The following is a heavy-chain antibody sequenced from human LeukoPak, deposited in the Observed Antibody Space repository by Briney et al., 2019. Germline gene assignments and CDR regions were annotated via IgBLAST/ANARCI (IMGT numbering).Heavy chain of an antibody. D-gene: IGHD6-13*01. V-gene: IGHV1-69*05. Sequence: SVKVSCKASGGTFSSYAISWVRQAPGQGLEWMGGIIPIFGTANYAQKFQGRVTITTDESTSTAYMELSSLRSEDTAVYYCARTQAIAAAGLDDAFDIWGQGTMVAVSS. CDR1: GGTFSSYA. J-gene: IGHJ3*02. CDR3: ARTQAIAAAGLDDAFDI. CDR2: IIPIFGTA.